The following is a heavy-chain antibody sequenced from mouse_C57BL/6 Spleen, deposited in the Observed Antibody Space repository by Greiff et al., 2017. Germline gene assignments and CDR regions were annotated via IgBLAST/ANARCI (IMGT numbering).Heavy chain of an antibody. V-gene: IGHV1-19*01. J-gene: IGHJ2*01. CDR1: GYTFTDYY. D-gene: IGHD2-4*01. Sequence: EVQLQQSGPVLVKPGASVKMSCKASGYTFTDYYMNWVKQSHGKSLEWIGVINPYNGGTSYNQKFKGKATLTVDKSSSTAYMELTSLTSEDSAVYYCAGSRIYYDPYYFDYWGQGTTLTVSS. CDR2: INPYNGGT. CDR3: AGSRIYYDPYYFDY.